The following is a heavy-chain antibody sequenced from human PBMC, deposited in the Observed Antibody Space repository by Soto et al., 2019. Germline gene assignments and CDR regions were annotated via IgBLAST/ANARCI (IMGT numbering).Heavy chain of an antibody. J-gene: IGHJ4*02. CDR3: AEAAGGGAGSSLLDY. D-gene: IGHD3-10*01. CDR2: ISGSGGST. V-gene: IGHV3-23*01. Sequence: EVQLLESGGGLLQPGGSLRLSCAASGFTFSSYAMSWVRQAPGKGLEWVSAISGSGGSTYYADSVKGRFTISRDNSKNSLYLKMNSLRAEDTAVYYCAEAAGGGAGSSLLDYWGQGTLVTVSS. CDR1: GFTFSSYA.